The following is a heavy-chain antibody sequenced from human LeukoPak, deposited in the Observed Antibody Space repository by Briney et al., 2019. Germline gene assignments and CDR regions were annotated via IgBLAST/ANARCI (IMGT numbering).Heavy chain of an antibody. CDR1: GFTFDDYA. V-gene: IGHV3-9*01. CDR3: AKGSSGWYLGYFQH. D-gene: IGHD6-19*01. J-gene: IGHJ1*01. Sequence: PGGSLRLSCAASGFTFDDYAMHWVRQAPGKGLEWVSGISWNSGSIGYADSVKGRFTISRDNAKNSLYLQMNSLRAEDTALYYYAKGSSGWYLGYFQHWGQGTLVTVSS. CDR2: ISWNSGSI.